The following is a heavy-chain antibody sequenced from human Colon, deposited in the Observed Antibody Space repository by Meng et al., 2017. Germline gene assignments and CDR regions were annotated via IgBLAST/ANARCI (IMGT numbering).Heavy chain of an antibody. Sequence: VHVMQSGPGVVKPSPTSSLTCSSSGDNVAGNMSARNWISQSPSRGLEWLARTYYSSKWNNDYAVSVKGRITINADTSTNQVSLQLNSVTPEDTAVYYCTRGFLVRGFDSWGQGTLVTVSS. CDR2: TYYSSKWNN. J-gene: IGHJ4*02. D-gene: IGHD3-3*01. V-gene: IGHV6-1*01. CDR3: TRGFLVRGFDS. CDR1: GDNVAGNMSA.